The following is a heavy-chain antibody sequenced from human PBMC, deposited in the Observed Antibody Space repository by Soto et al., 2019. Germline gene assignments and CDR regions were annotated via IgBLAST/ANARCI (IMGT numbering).Heavy chain of an antibody. CDR1: GVTFSSYW. CDR3: ARDNNCSGGSCYPTDYYYYYYMDV. V-gene: IGHV3-74*01. D-gene: IGHD2-15*01. Sequence: HPGGYLRLSCAASGVTFSSYWMHWVLQAPGKGLVWVSRINSDGSSTSYADSVKGRFTISRDNAKNTLYLQMNSLRAEDTAVYYCARDNNCSGGSCYPTDYYYYYYMDVWGKGTTVTVSS. CDR2: INSDGSST. J-gene: IGHJ6*03.